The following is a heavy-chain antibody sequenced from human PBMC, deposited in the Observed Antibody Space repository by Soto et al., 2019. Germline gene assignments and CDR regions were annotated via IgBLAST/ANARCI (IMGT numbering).Heavy chain of an antibody. CDR2: ISSSGSTI. D-gene: IGHD2-21*02. CDR3: ARDRNSVVVTAIFAFDI. J-gene: IGHJ3*02. CDR1: GFTFSDYY. V-gene: IGHV3-11*01. Sequence: GESLKISCAASGFTFSDYYMSWIRQAPGKGLEWVSYISSSGSTIYYADSVKGRFTISRDNAKNSLYLQMNSLRAEDTAVYYCARDRNSVVVTAIFAFDIWGQGTMVTVSS.